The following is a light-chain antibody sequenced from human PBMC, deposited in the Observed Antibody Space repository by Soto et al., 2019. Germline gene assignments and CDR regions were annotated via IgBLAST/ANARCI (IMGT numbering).Light chain of an antibody. Sequence: DIQMTQSPSSLSASVGDRVTITCRASQSISTSLNWYQQKPGKAPKLLISAASSLQSGVPSRFISSGSGTDFTLTVSSLQPEDFATYYCQQSFSTLFTFGPGTTVDVK. J-gene: IGKJ3*01. CDR3: QQSFSTLFT. CDR1: QSISTS. CDR2: AAS. V-gene: IGKV1-39*01.